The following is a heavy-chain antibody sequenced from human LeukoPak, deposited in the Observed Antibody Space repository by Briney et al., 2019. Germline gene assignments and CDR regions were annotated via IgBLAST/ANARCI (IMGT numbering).Heavy chain of an antibody. D-gene: IGHD7-27*01. CDR3: ARLGLSARFVGDY. Sequence: GWSLTLSCAASGFTFSRFEMIWVRQAPGKGLEWVSYISSSGSTIYYADSVKGRFTISRDNAKNSLYVQMNSLSAEDTAVYYCARLGLSARFVGDYWGQGTLVTVSS. J-gene: IGHJ4*02. CDR1: GFTFSRFE. CDR2: ISSSGSTI. V-gene: IGHV3-48*03.